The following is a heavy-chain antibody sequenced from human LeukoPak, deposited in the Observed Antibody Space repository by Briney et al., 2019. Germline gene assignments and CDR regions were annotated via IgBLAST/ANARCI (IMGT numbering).Heavy chain of an antibody. CDR3: AREGVRGPPYYYYGMDV. J-gene: IGHJ6*04. D-gene: IGHD3-10*01. Sequence: PGGSLRLSCAASGFTFSSYAMHWVRQAPGKGLEWVAVISYDGSNKYYADSVKGRFTISRDNSKNTLYLQMNSLRAEDTAVYYCAREGVRGPPYYYYGMDVWGKGTTVTVSS. CDR2: ISYDGSNK. CDR1: GFTFSSYA. V-gene: IGHV3-30*04.